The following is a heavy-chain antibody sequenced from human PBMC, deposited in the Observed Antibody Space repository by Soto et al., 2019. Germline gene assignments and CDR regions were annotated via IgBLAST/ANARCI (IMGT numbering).Heavy chain of an antibody. CDR3: ARDRSYAYDY. CDR2: ISSSSSTI. Sequence: EVQLVESGGGLVQPGGSLRLSCAASGFTFSSYSMNWVRQAPGKGLEWVSYISSSSSTIYYADSVKGRFTISRDNAKNSLYLQMNSLRAEDTAVYYCARDRSYAYDYWGQGTLVTVSS. J-gene: IGHJ4*02. CDR1: GFTFSSYS. V-gene: IGHV3-48*01. D-gene: IGHD2-2*01.